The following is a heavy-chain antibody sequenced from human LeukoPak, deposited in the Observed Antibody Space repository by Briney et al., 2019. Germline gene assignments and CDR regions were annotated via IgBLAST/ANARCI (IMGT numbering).Heavy chain of an antibody. Sequence: GGSLRLSCAASGFTFSSYSMNWVRQAPGKGLEWVSSISSSSSYIYYADSVKGRFTISRDNAKNSLYLQMNSLRAEDTAVYYFAREKVGAAAGTGDYWGQGTLVTVSS. CDR1: GFTFSSYS. D-gene: IGHD6-13*01. V-gene: IGHV3-21*01. CDR3: AREKVGAAAGTGDY. J-gene: IGHJ4*02. CDR2: ISSSSSYI.